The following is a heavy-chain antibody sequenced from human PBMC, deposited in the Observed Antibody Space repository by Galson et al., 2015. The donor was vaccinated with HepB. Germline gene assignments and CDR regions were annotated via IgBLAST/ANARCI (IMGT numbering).Heavy chain of an antibody. D-gene: IGHD6-19*01. Sequence: SLRLSCAGSGFTVSSNYMSWVRQAPGKGLEWVSSISGRSSYIYYADSVKGRFTISRDNAKNSLYLQMNSLRAEDTAVYYCARDLLGSEENSSGPGRGGYWGQGTLVTVSS. CDR2: ISGRSSYI. V-gene: IGHV3-21*01. CDR1: GFTVSSNY. CDR3: ARDLLGSEENSSGPGRGGY. J-gene: IGHJ4*02.